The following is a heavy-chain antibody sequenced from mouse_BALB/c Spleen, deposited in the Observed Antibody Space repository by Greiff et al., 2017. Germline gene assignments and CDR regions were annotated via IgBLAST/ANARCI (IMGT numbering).Heavy chain of an antibody. D-gene: IGHD1-2*01. J-gene: IGHJ3*01. CDR1: GFTFSDYY. V-gene: IGHV5-4*02. CDR2: ISDGGSYT. Sequence: DVHLVESGGGLVKPGGSLKLSCAASGFTFSDYYMYWVRQTPEKRLEWVATISDGGSYTYYPDSVKGRFTISRDNAKNNLYLQMSSLKSEDTAMYYCAREGITTATFAYWGQGTLVTVSA. CDR3: AREGITTATFAY.